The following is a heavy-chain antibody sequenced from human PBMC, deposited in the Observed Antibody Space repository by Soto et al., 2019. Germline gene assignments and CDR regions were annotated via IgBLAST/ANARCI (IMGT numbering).Heavy chain of an antibody. D-gene: IGHD1-26*01. J-gene: IGHJ4*02. CDR2: IYYSGST. CDR3: ARHPYFEPYYFDY. CDR1: GGSISSSSYY. Sequence: PSETLSLTCTVSGGSISSSSYYWGWIRQPPGKGLEWIGSIYYSGSTYYNPSLKSRVTISVDTSKNQFSLKLSSVTAADTAVYYCARHPYFEPYYFDYWGQGTLVTVSS. V-gene: IGHV4-39*01.